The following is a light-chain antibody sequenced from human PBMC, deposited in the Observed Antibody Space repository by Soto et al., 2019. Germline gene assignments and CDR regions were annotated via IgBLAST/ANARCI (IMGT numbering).Light chain of an antibody. Sequence: QPVLTQPASVSGSPGQSITISCTGTSSDVGGYNYVSWYQLHPGKAPKLMIYEVSNRPSGVSNRFSGSKSGNTASLTISGLRAEDEADYYCSSYTSSSTVIFGGGTKVTVL. CDR2: EVS. V-gene: IGLV2-14*01. CDR3: SSYTSSSTVI. CDR1: SSDVGGYNY. J-gene: IGLJ2*01.